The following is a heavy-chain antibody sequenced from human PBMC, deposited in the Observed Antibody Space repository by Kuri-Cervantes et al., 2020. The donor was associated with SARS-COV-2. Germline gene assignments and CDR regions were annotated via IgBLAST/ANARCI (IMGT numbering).Heavy chain of an antibody. CDR2: IYHSGST. CDR3: ARTGWFGENYYCMDV. Sequence: SETLSLPCAVSGGSISSGGYSWSWIRKPTGKGLEWIVYIYHSGSTYYNPSLRSRVTISVDRSKNQLPLTLSSVTAADTAVYYCARTGWFGENYYCMDVWGQGTTVTVSS. V-gene: IGHV4-30-2*01. CDR1: GGSISSGGYS. J-gene: IGHJ6*02. D-gene: IGHD3-10*01.